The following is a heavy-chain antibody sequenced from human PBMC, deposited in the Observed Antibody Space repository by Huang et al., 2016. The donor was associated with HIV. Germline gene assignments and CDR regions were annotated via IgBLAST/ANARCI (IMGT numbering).Heavy chain of an antibody. CDR2: IYYSVST. V-gene: IGHV4-39*01. J-gene: IGHJ4*02. Sequence: QLQLQESGPGLVKPSETLSLTCTVSGGSISSSSYYWGWIRQPPGKGLEWIGRIYYSVSTYDNPALKSRVTISVDTSKNQFSLKLSSVTAADTAVYYCARHPDYDFWSGYPFFDYWGQGTLVTVSS. D-gene: IGHD3-3*01. CDR3: ARHPDYDFWSGYPFFDY. CDR1: GGSISSSSYY.